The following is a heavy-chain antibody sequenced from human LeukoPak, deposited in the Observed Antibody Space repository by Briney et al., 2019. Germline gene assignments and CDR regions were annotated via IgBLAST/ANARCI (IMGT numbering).Heavy chain of an antibody. CDR3: ARGDYYDSSGYYVDAFDI. Sequence: GGSLRLSCAASGFTFSSYWMSWVRQAPGKGLEWVANIKQDGSAKYYVDSVKGPFTISRDNAKNSLYLQLNSLRVEDTAVYYCARGDYYDSSGYYVDAFDIWGQGTMVTVSS. D-gene: IGHD3-22*01. V-gene: IGHV3-7*05. J-gene: IGHJ3*02. CDR1: GFTFSSYW. CDR2: IKQDGSAK.